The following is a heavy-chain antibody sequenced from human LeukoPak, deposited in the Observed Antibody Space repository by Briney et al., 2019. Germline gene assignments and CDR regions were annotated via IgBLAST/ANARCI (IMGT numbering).Heavy chain of an antibody. CDR3: AKLMGAYYYMDV. CDR2: IGTSTSYI. D-gene: IGHD2-8*01. Sequence: GGSLRLSCAASGFTFSTYIMNWVRQTPGKGLEWVSSIGTSTSYIYYADSVKGRFTISRDNSKNTLYLQMNSLRAEDTAVYYCAKLMGAYYYMDVWGKGTTVTISS. V-gene: IGHV3-21*04. J-gene: IGHJ6*03. CDR1: GFTFSTYI.